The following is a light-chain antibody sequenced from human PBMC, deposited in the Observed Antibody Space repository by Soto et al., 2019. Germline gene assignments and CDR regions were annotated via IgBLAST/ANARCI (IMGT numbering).Light chain of an antibody. CDR1: TSNIGSNI. Sequence: QSVLTQPPSASGTPGQRVTISCSGSTSNIGSNIVNWYQQLPGTAPKLLIYSNNQRPSGVPYRFSGSKSGTSASLAISGLQSEDEAEYHCGAWDDSLKGVVFGAGTKLTVL. CDR2: SNN. V-gene: IGLV1-44*01. J-gene: IGLJ2*01. CDR3: GAWDDSLKGVV.